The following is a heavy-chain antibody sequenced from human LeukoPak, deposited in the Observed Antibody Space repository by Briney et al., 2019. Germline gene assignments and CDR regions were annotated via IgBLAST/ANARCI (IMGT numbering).Heavy chain of an antibody. CDR2: IYYSGST. D-gene: IGHD6-13*01. CDR1: GGSISSSSYY. J-gene: IGHJ4*02. V-gene: IGHV4-39*01. CDR3: ARHFRIAAAGNEFDY. Sequence: SETLSLTCTVSGGSISSSSYYWGWIRQPPGTGLEWIGSIYYSGSTYYNPSLKSRVTISVDTSKNQFSPKLSSVTAADTAVYYCARHFRIAAAGNEFDYWGQGTLVTVSS.